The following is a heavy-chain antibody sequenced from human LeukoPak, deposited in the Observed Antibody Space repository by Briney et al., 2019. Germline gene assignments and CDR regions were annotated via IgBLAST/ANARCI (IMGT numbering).Heavy chain of an antibody. D-gene: IGHD6-13*01. CDR3: AKGGVAADGTPSHGMDV. Sequence: GGSLRLSCAASGFTFSGYAMSWVRPAPGKGLEWVSAISGSGGSTYYADSVKGRFTISRDNSKNTLYLQMNSLRAEDTAVYYCAKGGVAADGTPSHGMDVWGQGTTVTVSS. J-gene: IGHJ6*02. CDR2: ISGSGGST. V-gene: IGHV3-23*01. CDR1: GFTFSGYA.